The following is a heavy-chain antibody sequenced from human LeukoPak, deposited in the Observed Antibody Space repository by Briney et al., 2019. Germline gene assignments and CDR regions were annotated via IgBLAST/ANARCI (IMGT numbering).Heavy chain of an antibody. J-gene: IGHJ4*02. Sequence: ASVKVSCKASGYTFTSYGISWVRQAPGQGREWMGWISAYNGNTNYAQKLQGRVTMTTDTSTSTAYMELRSLRSEDTAVYYCARDDVGYSYGSYFEYWGQGTLVTVSS. D-gene: IGHD5-18*01. CDR3: ARDDVGYSYGSYFEY. V-gene: IGHV1-18*01. CDR1: GYTFTSYG. CDR2: ISAYNGNT.